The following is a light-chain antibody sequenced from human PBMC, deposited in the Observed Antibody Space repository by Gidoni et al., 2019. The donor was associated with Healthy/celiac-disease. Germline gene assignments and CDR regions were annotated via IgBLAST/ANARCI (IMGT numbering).Light chain of an antibody. CDR1: QSVLYSSNNKNY. V-gene: IGKV4-1*01. Sequence: DIVMTQSPDSLAVSLGERATINCKSSQSVLYSSNNKNYLAWYQQKPGQPPKLLIYWASTRESGVPDRFSGSGSGTDFTLTISSLQAEDVAVYYCQQYYSTPRTFGQXTKVKIK. CDR2: WAS. J-gene: IGKJ1*01. CDR3: QQYYSTPRT.